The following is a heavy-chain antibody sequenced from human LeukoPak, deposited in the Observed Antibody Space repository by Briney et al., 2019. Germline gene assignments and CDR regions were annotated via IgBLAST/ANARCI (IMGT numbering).Heavy chain of an antibody. Sequence: PAGSLRLSCAASGFTFSTYGMSWVRQAPGKGLEWVSAISGNGDYTYYADSVKGRFTISRDNSKTTLFLQMNSLRAEDTALYYCAKLPQAGGDYYYIDVWGKGTTVTVSS. J-gene: IGHJ6*03. CDR1: GFTFSTYG. V-gene: IGHV3-23*01. CDR2: ISGNGDYT. CDR3: AKLPQAGGDYYYIDV. D-gene: IGHD6-19*01.